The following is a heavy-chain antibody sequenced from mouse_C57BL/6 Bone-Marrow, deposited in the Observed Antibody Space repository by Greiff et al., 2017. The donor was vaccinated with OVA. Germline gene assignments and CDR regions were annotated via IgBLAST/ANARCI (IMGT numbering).Heavy chain of an antibody. CDR3: ARRSGLRLLPYYFDY. V-gene: IGHV1-53*01. CDR1: GYTFTSYW. D-gene: IGHD1-2*01. Sequence: QVQLQQPGTELVKPGASVKLSCKASGYTFTSYWMHWVKQRPGQGLEWIGNINPSNGGTNYNEKFKSKATLTVDKSSSTAYMQLSRLTSEDSAVYYWARRSGLRLLPYYFDYWGQGTTLTVSS. CDR2: INPSNGGT. J-gene: IGHJ2*01.